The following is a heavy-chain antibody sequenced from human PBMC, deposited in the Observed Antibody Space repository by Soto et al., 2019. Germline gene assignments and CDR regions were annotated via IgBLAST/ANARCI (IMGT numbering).Heavy chain of an antibody. CDR2: IDPSDSYT. V-gene: IGHV5-10-1*01. CDR3: ARAHYDILTGYYKSMDV. J-gene: IGHJ6*02. CDR1: GYSFTIYW. D-gene: IGHD3-9*01. Sequence: PGESLKISCKGSGYSFTIYWISWVRQMPGKGLEWMGRIDPSDSYTNYSPSFQGHVTISADKSISTAYLQWSSLKASDTAMYYCARAHYDILTGYYKSMDVWGQGTTVTVSS.